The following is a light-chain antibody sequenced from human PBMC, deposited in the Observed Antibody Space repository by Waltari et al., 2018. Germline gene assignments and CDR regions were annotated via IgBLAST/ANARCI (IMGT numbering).Light chain of an antibody. J-gene: IGKJ5*01. Sequence: DIQMTQSPSSVSASVGATVTITCRASKDISNQLPWYKQKPGKAPKFLIYDASTLESGVPSRFSGIGSGTDFTLTVRSLQPEDFATDYCQETNTFPITFGQGTRLEIK. CDR1: KDISNQ. CDR3: QETNTFPIT. V-gene: IGKV1D-12*01. CDR2: DAS.